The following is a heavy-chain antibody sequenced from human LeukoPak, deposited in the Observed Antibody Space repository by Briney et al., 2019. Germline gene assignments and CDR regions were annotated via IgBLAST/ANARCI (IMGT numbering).Heavy chain of an antibody. Sequence: ASVKVSCKASGYTFTSYYMHWVRQAPGQGLEWMGIINPSGGSTSYAQKFQGRVTTTRDTSTSTVYMELSSLRSEDTAVYYCARDPPSGPYGDAFDIWGQGTMVTVSS. CDR2: INPSGGST. CDR1: GYTFTSYY. V-gene: IGHV1-46*03. J-gene: IGHJ3*02. D-gene: IGHD5-12*01. CDR3: ARDPPSGPYGDAFDI.